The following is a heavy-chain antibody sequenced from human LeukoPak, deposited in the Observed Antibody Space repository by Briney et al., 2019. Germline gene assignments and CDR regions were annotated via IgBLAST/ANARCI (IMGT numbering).Heavy chain of an antibody. V-gene: IGHV3-30*02. CDR3: AKDPRRYCSSTSCHNNYYYYGMDV. CDR2: IRYDGSNK. Sequence: GGSLRLSCAASGFTFSSYGMHWVRQAPGKGLEWVAFIRYDGSNKYYADSVKGRFTISRDNSKNTLYLQMNSLRAEDTAVYYCAKDPRRYCSSTSCHNNYYYYGMDVWGQGTTVTVSS. J-gene: IGHJ6*02. D-gene: IGHD2-2*01. CDR1: GFTFSSYG.